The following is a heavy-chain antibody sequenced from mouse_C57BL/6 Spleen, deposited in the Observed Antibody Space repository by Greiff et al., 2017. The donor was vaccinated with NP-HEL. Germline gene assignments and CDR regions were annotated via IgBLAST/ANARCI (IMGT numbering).Heavy chain of an antibody. CDR1: GFTFSDYG. D-gene: IGHD2-1*01. CDR2: ISSGSSTI. V-gene: IGHV5-17*01. J-gene: IGHJ4*01. CDR3: ARCNYEYYYAMDY. Sequence: EVKVVESGGGLVKPGGSLKLSCAASGFTFSDYGMHWVRQAPEQGLEWVAYISSGSSTIYYADKVKGRFTISRDNAKNTLFLQMTSLRSEDTSMYYCARCNYEYYYAMDYWGQGTSVTVSS.